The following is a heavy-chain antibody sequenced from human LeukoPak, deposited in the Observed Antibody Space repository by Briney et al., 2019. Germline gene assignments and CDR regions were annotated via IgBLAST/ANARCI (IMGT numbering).Heavy chain of an antibody. CDR2: IKQDGSEK. D-gene: IGHD3-10*01. CDR3: ARDQIWFGELSASVNAFDY. CDR1: GFTFSSYW. V-gene: IGHV3-7*01. Sequence: GGSLRLSCAASGFTFSSYWMSWVRQAPGKGLEWVANIKQDGSEKYYVDSVKGRFTISRDNAKNSLYLQMNSLRAEDTAVYYCARDQIWFGELSASVNAFDYWGQGTLVTVSS. J-gene: IGHJ4*02.